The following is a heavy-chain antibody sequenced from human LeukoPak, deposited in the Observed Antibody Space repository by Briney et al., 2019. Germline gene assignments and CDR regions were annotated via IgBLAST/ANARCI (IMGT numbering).Heavy chain of an antibody. CDR3: AKDGSGSYQHYYYGMDV. Sequence: GGSLRLSCAASGFTFDDYTMHWVRQPPGKGLELVFLISWDGGSTYYADSVKGRFPISRDNSKNSLYLQMNSLRSEDTALYSCAKDGSGSYQHYYYGMDVWGQGTTVTVSS. V-gene: IGHV3-43*01. CDR2: ISWDGGST. D-gene: IGHD3-10*01. CDR1: GFTFDDYT. J-gene: IGHJ6*02.